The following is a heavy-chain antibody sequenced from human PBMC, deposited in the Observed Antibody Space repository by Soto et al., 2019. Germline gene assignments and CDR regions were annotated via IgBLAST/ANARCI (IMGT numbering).Heavy chain of an antibody. J-gene: IGHJ4*02. CDR2: MNPNSGNT. D-gene: IGHD4-17*01. Sequence: QVQLVQSGAEVKKPGASVKVSCKASGYTFTSYDINWVRQATGQGLEWMGWMNPNSGNTGYAQKFPSRGTMTRNTSISTAYMELSSLRSEYTAVYYCARSTNDYGDRHWGQGTLVTVSS. V-gene: IGHV1-8*01. CDR3: ARSTNDYGDRH. CDR1: GYTFTSYD.